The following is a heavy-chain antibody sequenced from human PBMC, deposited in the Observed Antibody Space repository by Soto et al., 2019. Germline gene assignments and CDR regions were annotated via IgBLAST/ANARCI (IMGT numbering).Heavy chain of an antibody. Sequence: GGSLRPSCAASGFTFSSYGMHWVRQATGKGLEWVAVISYDGSNKYYADSVKGRFTISRDNSKNTLYLQMDSLRAEDTAVYYCAGTVTRPSYYFDYWGQGTLVTVSS. CDR1: GFTFSSYG. CDR2: ISYDGSNK. CDR3: AGTVTRPSYYFDY. V-gene: IGHV3-30*03. D-gene: IGHD4-17*01. J-gene: IGHJ4*02.